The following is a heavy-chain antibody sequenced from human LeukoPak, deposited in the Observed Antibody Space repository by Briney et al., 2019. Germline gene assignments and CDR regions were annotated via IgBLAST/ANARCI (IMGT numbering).Heavy chain of an antibody. Sequence: GASVKVSCKASGGTFSSYAISWVQQAPGQGLEWMGGIIPIFGTANYAQKFQGRVTITADESTSTAYMELSSLRSEDTAVYYCATGYDSSGWRGWGQGTLVTVSS. CDR3: ATGYDSSGWRG. CDR1: GGTFSSYA. J-gene: IGHJ4*02. V-gene: IGHV1-69*13. CDR2: IIPIFGTA. D-gene: IGHD3-22*01.